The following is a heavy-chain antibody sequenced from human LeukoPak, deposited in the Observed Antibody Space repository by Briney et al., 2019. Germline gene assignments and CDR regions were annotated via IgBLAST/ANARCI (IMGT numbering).Heavy chain of an antibody. J-gene: IGHJ4*02. CDR1: GYTFTGYY. D-gene: IGHD4-17*01. Sequence: ASVKVSCKASGYTFTGYYMHWVRQAPGQGLEWMGRINPNSGGTNFAQKFQGRVTMTRDTSISTAYMELSRLRSDGTAVYYWARAKTVTTFVDYWGQGTLVTVSS. CDR3: ARAKTVTTFVDY. V-gene: IGHV1-2*06. CDR2: INPNSGGT.